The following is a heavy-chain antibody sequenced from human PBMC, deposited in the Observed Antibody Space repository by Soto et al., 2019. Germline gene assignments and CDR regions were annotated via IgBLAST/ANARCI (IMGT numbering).Heavy chain of an antibody. Sequence: SETLSLTCAVSGGSISGYYWSWIRQPPGKGLQWIGYVYYSGSTYYNPSLKSRVTISVDTSKNQFSLKLSSVTAADTAVYYCARGSGYYYWDDYWGQGTLVTVSS. V-gene: IGHV4-59*12. CDR1: GGSISGYY. CDR3: ARGSGYYYWDDY. CDR2: VYYSGST. D-gene: IGHD3-22*01. J-gene: IGHJ4*02.